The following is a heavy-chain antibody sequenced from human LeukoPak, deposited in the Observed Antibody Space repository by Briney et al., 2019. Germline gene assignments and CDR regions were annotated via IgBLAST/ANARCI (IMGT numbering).Heavy chain of an antibody. CDR3: ARDRGTVGDLDY. CDR2: INPNSGGT. D-gene: IGHD1-26*01. J-gene: IGHJ4*02. CDR1: GYTFTGYY. Sequence: ASVKVSCKASGYTFTGYYMHWVRQAPGQGLEWMGRINPNSGGTNYAQKFQGRVTMTRDTSISTAYMELSRLRSDDTAVYYCARDRGTVGDLDYWGQGTLVTVSS. V-gene: IGHV1-2*06.